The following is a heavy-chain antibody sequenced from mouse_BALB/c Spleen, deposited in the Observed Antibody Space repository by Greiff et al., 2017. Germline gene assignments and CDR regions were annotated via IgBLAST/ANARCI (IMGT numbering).Heavy chain of an antibody. V-gene: IGHV5-6-5*01. Sequence: EVKVVESGGGLVKPGGSLKLSCAASGFTFSSYAMSWVRQTPEKRLEWVASISSGGSTYYPDSVKGRFTISRDNARNILYLQMSSLRSEDTAMYYCARGDYYYGSSRYFDVWGAGTTVTVSS. D-gene: IGHD1-1*01. CDR1: GFTFSSYA. CDR2: ISSGGST. J-gene: IGHJ1*01. CDR3: ARGDYYYGSSRYFDV.